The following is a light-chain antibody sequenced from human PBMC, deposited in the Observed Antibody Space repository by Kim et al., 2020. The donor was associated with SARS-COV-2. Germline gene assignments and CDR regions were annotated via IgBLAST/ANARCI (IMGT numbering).Light chain of an antibody. J-gene: IGKJ4*01. Sequence: DIVMTQSPATLSVSPGERATLSCRTSQSVSTKLAWFQQKPGQAPRLLIYGASTRATGIPARFSGSGSGTDFTLTISSLQSEDFAVYYCQHYNNWPLGFGGGTKVEIK. V-gene: IGKV3-15*01. CDR1: QSVSTK. CDR2: GAS. CDR3: QHYNNWPLG.